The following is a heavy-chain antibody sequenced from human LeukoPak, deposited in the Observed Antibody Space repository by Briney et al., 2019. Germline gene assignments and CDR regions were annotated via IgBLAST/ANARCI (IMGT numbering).Heavy chain of an antibody. CDR3: ARDLGRYSGCPYDASDI. V-gene: IGHV3-64*01. Sequence: GGSLRLSCAASGFTFSSYAMHWVRQAPGKGLEYVSAISSNGGSTYYANSVKGRFTISRDNSKNTLYLQMGSLRAEDMAVYYCARDLGRYSGCPYDASDIWGQGTMVTVSS. D-gene: IGHD5-12*01. J-gene: IGHJ3*02. CDR1: GFTFSSYA. CDR2: ISSNGGST.